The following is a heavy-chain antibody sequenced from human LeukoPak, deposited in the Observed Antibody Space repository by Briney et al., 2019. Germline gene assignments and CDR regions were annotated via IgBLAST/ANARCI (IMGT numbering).Heavy chain of an antibody. CDR1: GGSISYY. V-gene: IGHV4-59*01. Sequence: SETLSLTCTVSGGSISYYWNWIRQPPGQGLEWIGFIYYSGSTNYNPSLKSRVTISVDTSKNQFSLKVSSLTAADTAVYYCARAGRGDAFDIWGQGTMVTVSS. CDR3: ARAGRGDAFDI. CDR2: IYYSGST. J-gene: IGHJ3*02.